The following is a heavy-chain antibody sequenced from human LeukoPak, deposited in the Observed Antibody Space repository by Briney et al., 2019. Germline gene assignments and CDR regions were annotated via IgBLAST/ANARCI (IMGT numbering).Heavy chain of an antibody. D-gene: IGHD4-23*01. CDR1: GFTFSSYA. J-gene: IGHJ3*02. V-gene: IGHV3-30*04. CDR3: ARGTYGGNPRGAFDI. Sequence: PGGSLGLSCAASGFTFSSYAMHWVRQAPGKGLEWVAVISYDGSNKYYADSVKGRFTISRDNSKNTLYLQMNSLRAEDTAVYYCARGTYGGNPRGAFDIWGQGTMVTVSS. CDR2: ISYDGSNK.